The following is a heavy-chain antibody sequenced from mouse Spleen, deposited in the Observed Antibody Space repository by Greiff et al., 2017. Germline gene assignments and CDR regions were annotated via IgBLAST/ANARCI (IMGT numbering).Heavy chain of an antibody. D-gene: IGHD2-1*01. Sequence: QVQLQQSGAELVKPGASVKLSCKASGYTFTEYTIHWVKQRSGQGLEWIGWFYPGSGSIKYNEKFKDKATLTADKSSSTVYMELSRLTSEDSAVYFCARHGIYYGNYGGYAMDYWGQGTSVTVSS. CDR2: FYPGSGSI. J-gene: IGHJ4*01. V-gene: IGHV1-62-2*01. CDR3: ARHGIYYGNYGGYAMDY. CDR1: GYTFTEYT.